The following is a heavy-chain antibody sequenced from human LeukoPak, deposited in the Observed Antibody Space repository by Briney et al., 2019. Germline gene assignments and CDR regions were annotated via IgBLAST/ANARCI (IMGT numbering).Heavy chain of an antibody. J-gene: IGHJ4*02. CDR2: ISAYNGNT. V-gene: IGHV1-18*04. Sequence: ASVKVSCKASGYTFTGYYMHWVRQAPGQGLEWMGWISAYNGNTNYAQKLQGRVTMTTDTSTSTAYMELRSLRSDDTAVYYCARAYCSSTSCYLPGVFDYWGQGTLVTVSS. D-gene: IGHD2-2*01. CDR1: GYTFTGYY. CDR3: ARAYCSSTSCYLPGVFDY.